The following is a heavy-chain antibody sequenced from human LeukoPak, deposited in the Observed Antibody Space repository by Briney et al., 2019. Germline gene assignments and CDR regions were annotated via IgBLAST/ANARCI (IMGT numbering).Heavy chain of an antibody. V-gene: IGHV3-48*03. CDR3: ARAQAARADYYFYYMDV. J-gene: IGHJ6*03. CDR1: GFTFSSYE. Sequence: GGSLRLSCAASGFTFSSYEMNWVRQAPGKGLEWVSYISSSANTIYYADSVKGRFTISRDNAKNSLYLQMNSLRVEDTAVYYCARAQAARADYYFYYMDVWGKGTTVTVSS. CDR2: ISSSANTI. D-gene: IGHD6-6*01.